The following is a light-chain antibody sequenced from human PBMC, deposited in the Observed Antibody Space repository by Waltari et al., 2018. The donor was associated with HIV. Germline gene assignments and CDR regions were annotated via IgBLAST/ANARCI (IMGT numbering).Light chain of an antibody. V-gene: IGLV1-44*01. Sequence: QSVLTQPPSASGTPGQRVTISCSGSSSNIGRNTVNWYQQLPGTAPNLLIYSNNQRPSGVPDRFSGSKSGTSASLAISGLQSDVEAAFYCAAWDDSPNGWVFGGGTKLTVL. CDR2: SNN. CDR3: AAWDDSPNGWV. CDR1: SSNIGRNT. J-gene: IGLJ3*02.